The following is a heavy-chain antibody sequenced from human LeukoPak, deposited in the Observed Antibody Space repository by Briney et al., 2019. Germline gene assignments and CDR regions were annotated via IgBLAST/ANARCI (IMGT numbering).Heavy chain of an antibody. CDR1: GYTFTGYY. CDR3: ARVPRLDTAMAYDY. D-gene: IGHD5-18*01. V-gene: IGHV1-2*02. J-gene: IGHJ4*02. Sequence: ASVKVSCKASGYTFTGYYMHWVRQAPGQGLEWMGWINPNSGGTNYAQKFQGRVTMTRDTSISTAYMELSRLRSDGTAVYYCARVPRLDTAMAYDYWGQGTLVTVSS. CDR2: INPNSGGT.